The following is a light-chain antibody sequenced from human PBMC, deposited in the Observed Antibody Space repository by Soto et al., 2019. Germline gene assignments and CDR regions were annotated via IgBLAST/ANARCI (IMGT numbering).Light chain of an antibody. V-gene: IGLV2-14*01. CDR2: EVS. CDR3: TSYTSSSTWV. Sequence: QSVLTQPASVSGSPGQSITISCTGTSSDVGGYNYVSWYQQHPGKAPKLMIYEVSNRPSGVSNRFSGSKSGNTASLGISGLQAEDEADYYCTSYTSSSTWVFGGGTKLTVL. J-gene: IGLJ3*02. CDR1: SSDVGGYNY.